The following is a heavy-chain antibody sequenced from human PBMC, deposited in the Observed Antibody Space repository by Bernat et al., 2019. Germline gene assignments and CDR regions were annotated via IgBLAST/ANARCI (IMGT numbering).Heavy chain of an antibody. V-gene: IGHV3-15*01. CDR2: IKSKTDGGTT. Sequence: EVQLVESGGGLVKPGGSLRLSCAASGFTFSNAWMSWVRQAPGKGLEWVGRIKSKTDGGTTDYAATVKGRFTISRDDSKNTLYLQMNSLKTEDTAVYYCTTDRGYCSGGSCSLFPWGQGTLVTVSS. CDR1: GFTFSNAW. CDR3: TTDRGYCSGGSCSLFP. J-gene: IGHJ5*02. D-gene: IGHD2-15*01.